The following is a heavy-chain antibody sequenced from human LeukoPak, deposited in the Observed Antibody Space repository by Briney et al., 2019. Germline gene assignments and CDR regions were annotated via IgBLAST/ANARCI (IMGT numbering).Heavy chain of an antibody. CDR1: GYTFTGYF. CDR2: INPNSGGT. Sequence: ASVKVSCKASGYTFTGYFMHWVRQAPGQGLEWKGWINPNSGGTNYAQKFQGRVTMTRDTSISTAYMELNRLRSDDTAVYYCARVPDYSTYYEDYWGQGTLVTVSS. J-gene: IGHJ4*02. D-gene: IGHD4-11*01. V-gene: IGHV1-2*02. CDR3: ARVPDYSTYYEDY.